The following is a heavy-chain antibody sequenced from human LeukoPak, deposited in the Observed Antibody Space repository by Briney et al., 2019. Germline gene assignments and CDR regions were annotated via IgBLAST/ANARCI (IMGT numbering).Heavy chain of an antibody. CDR1: GFTFSSYS. J-gene: IGHJ4*02. CDR2: ISSSSSYI. Sequence: KPGGSLRLSCAASGFTFSSYSMNWVRQAPGKGLEWVSSISSSSSYIYYADSVKGRFTISRDNAKNSLYLQMNSLRAEDTAVYYCVSSLHGFSYGPGYWGQGTLVIVSS. D-gene: IGHD3-10*01. V-gene: IGHV3-21*01. CDR3: VSSLHGFSYGPGY.